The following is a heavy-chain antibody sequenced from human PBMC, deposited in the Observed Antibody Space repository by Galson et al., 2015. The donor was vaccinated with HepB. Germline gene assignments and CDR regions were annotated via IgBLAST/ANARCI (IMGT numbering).Heavy chain of an antibody. CDR1: GFTFSDYY. D-gene: IGHD4-17*01. CDR3: ARVAEADYGDHSHLDY. Sequence: SLRLSCAASGFTFSDYYMRWIRQAPGKGLEWLSYISSTGTYTNYPHSVKGRFTISRDNAKNSLYLQMNNLRAEDTAVYYCARVAEADYGDHSHLDYWGQGTLVTVSS. CDR2: ISSTGTYT. J-gene: IGHJ4*02. V-gene: IGHV3-11*06.